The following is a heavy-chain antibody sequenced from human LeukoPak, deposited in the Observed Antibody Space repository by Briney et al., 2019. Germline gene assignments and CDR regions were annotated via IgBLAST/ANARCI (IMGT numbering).Heavy chain of an antibody. CDR2: IYYSGST. V-gene: IGHV4-59*01. CDR3: ARVRSLDAFDI. J-gene: IGHJ3*02. D-gene: IGHD4-17*01. Sequence: SETLSLTCTVSGGSISSYYWSWLRQPPGKGLEWIGYIYYSGSTNYNPSLKSRVTISVDTSKNQFSLKLSSVTAADTAVYYCARVRSLDAFDIWGQGTMVTVSS. CDR1: GGSISSYY.